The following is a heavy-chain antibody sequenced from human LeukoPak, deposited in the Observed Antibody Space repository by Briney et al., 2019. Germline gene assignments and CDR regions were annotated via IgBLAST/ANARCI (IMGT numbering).Heavy chain of an antibody. V-gene: IGHV1-18*01. D-gene: IGHD4-23*01. Sequence: GASVKVSCKASGYTFTSFGITWVRQAPGQGLEWMGWISVYNGNTNYAQKLQGRITMTTDTSTNTAYMELRSLRSDDTAVYYCARGTTVATRSDYWGQGTLVTVSS. CDR3: ARGTTVATRSDY. J-gene: IGHJ4*02. CDR1: GYTFTSFG. CDR2: ISVYNGNT.